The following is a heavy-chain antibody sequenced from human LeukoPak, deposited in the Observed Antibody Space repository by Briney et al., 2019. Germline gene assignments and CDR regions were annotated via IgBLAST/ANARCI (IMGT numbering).Heavy chain of an antibody. J-gene: IGHJ6*02. Sequence: ASVKDSCQASGYTFIGYYMHWVRQAPAKGLEWVRWSNPHSGGRSYAEKFQRRVNMTRDTSISTAYMELRRLRSDDTAVYYCARDGYVDLMEGWGQGTTVLVS. V-gene: IGHV1-2*02. CDR1: GYTFIGYY. CDR3: ARDGYVDLMEG. CDR2: SNPHSGGR. D-gene: IGHD2-2*01.